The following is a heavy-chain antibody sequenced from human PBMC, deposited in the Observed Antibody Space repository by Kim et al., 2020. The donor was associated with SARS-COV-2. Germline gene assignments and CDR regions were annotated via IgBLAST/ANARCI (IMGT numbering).Heavy chain of an antibody. V-gene: IGHV3-48*04. CDR2: TR. J-gene: IGHJ6*02. CDR3: ARFHGIDVGA. Sequence: TRNYAHCVKGRFTVSRDNAKDSMYLQMNSLRAEDTGVYYCARFHGIDVGAWGQGATVIVSS.